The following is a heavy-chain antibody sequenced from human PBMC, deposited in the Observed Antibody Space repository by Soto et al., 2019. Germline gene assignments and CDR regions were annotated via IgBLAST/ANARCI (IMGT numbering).Heavy chain of an antibody. CDR2: VSGGGSAS. Sequence: WGSLRLSCAGSVFTFSNFAMGWVRQAPGKGPEWVSSVSGGGSASFSADSVRGRFSVSRDNSKNTLFLQMNTLRVEDTAVYYCAKTRQAAAGTDFFDLWGQGTKVTVSS. D-gene: IGHD6-13*01. V-gene: IGHV3-23*01. CDR3: AKTRQAAAGTDFFDL. CDR1: VFTFSNFA. J-gene: IGHJ4*02.